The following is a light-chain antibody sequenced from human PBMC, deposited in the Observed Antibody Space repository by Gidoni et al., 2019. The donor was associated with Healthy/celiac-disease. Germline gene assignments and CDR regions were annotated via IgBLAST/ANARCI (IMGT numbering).Light chain of an antibody. V-gene: IGKV3-20*01. J-gene: IGKJ1*01. CDR1: QSVSSSY. CDR3: QQYGSSLWT. CDR2: GAS. Sequence: EIELTQSPGTLSLSPGERATLSCRASQSVSSSYLAWYQQKPGQAPRLLIYGASSRATGIPDRFSGSGSGTDFTLTISRLEPEDFAVYYCQQYGSSLWTFXXXTKVEIK.